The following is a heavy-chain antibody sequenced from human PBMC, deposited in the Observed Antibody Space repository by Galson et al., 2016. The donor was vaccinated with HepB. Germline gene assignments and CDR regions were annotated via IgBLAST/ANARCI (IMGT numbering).Heavy chain of an antibody. V-gene: IGHV4-31*03. CDR3: ARVGHLDFWSGFYVPPFDY. CDR1: GGSISSGDDY. Sequence: LTCSVSGGSISSGDDYWSWIRQHPGKGLEWIGFISYNGDTHYSPSLKSRVTMSVDTSKNQLSLKLSSVTAADTAVYYCARVGHLDFWSGFYVPPFDYWGQGTLVTVSS. D-gene: IGHD3-3*01. CDR2: ISYNGDT. J-gene: IGHJ4*02.